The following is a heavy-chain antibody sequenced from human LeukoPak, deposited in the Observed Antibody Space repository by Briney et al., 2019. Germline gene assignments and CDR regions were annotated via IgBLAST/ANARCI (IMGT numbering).Heavy chain of an antibody. CDR1: GGSFSGYY. V-gene: IGHV4-34*01. D-gene: IGHD3-10*01. J-gene: IGHJ4*02. Sequence: PSETLSLTCAVYGGSFSGYYWSWIRQPPGKGLEWIGEINHSGSTNYNPSLKSRVTISVDTSKNQFSLKLSSVTAADTAVYYCARQVDDRYYDGSGSYWGFDYWGQGTLVTVSS. CDR3: ARQVDDRYYDGSGSYWGFDY. CDR2: INHSGST.